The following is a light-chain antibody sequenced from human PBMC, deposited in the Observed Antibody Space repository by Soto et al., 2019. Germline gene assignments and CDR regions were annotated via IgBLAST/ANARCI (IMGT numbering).Light chain of an antibody. CDR1: QSIRNNY. CDR2: GAS. Sequence: EIVLTQSPGTLSLSPGERATLSCRASQSIRNNYLAWYQQRPGQAPRLLIYGASSRATGIPDNFSGSGSGTDFTLTISRLEPEDFAVYYCQEYGGSSWTFGQGTKVELK. J-gene: IGKJ1*01. CDR3: QEYGGSSWT. V-gene: IGKV3-20*01.